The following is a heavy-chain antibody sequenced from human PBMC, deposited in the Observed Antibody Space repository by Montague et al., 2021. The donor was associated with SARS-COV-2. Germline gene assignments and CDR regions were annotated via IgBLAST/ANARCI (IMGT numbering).Heavy chain of an antibody. V-gene: IGHV4-39*01. J-gene: IGHJ4*02. CDR2: IYYSGST. CDR3: ARLRYYGGNFGFQGLVEY. Sequence: SETLSLTCIVSGGSISSSSYHWGWIRQPPGKGLEWIGTIYYSGSTYYNPSLKSRVTISVDTSKNQFSLKLSSVTAADTAVYYCARLRYYGGNFGFQGLVEYWGQGALVTASS. D-gene: IGHD4-23*01. CDR1: GGSISSSSYH.